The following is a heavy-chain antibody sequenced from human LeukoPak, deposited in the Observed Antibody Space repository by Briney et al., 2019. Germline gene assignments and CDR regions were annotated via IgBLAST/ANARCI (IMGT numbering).Heavy chain of an antibody. CDR1: GYTFTSYG. CDR2: ISAYNGNT. J-gene: IGHJ4*02. V-gene: IGHV1-18*01. D-gene: IGHD2-2*01. CDR3: AYSCSSTSCPLDY. Sequence: ASVTVSFKSSGYTFTSYGISWVRQAPGQGLEWMGWISAYNGNTNYVQKLQGRVTITTDTSTSTAYMELRSLRSDDAAVYYCAYSCSSTSCPLDYWGQGTLVTVSS.